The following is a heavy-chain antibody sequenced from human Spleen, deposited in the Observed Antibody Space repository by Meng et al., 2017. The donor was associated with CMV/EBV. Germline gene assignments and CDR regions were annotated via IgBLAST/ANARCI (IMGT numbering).Heavy chain of an antibody. CDR3: AKSPYYYVSGDYYYGMDV. CDR2: INWNGGST. Sequence: GESLKISCAASGFTFSSYWMHWVRQAPGRGLEWVSGINWNGGSTGYADSVKGRFTISRDNAKNSLYLQMNSLRAEDTAVYYCAKSPYYYVSGDYYYGMDVWGQGTTVTVSS. CDR1: GFTFSSYW. V-gene: IGHV3-20*04. J-gene: IGHJ6*02. D-gene: IGHD3-10*01.